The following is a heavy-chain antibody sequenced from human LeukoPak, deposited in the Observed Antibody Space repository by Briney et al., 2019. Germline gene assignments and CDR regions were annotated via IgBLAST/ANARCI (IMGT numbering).Heavy chain of an antibody. CDR1: GFTFSSYA. D-gene: IGHD4-17*01. CDR2: ISGSGGST. CDR3: AKDINGDYYFDY. Sequence: PGGSLRLSCAASGFTFSSYAMSRVRQAPGKGLEWVSAISGSGGSTYYADSVKGRFTISRDNSKNTLYLQMNSLRAEDTAVYYCAKDINGDYYFDYWGQGTLVTVSS. J-gene: IGHJ4*02. V-gene: IGHV3-23*01.